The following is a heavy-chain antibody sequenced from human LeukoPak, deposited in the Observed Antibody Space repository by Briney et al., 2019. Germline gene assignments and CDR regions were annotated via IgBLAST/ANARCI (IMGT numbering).Heavy chain of an antibody. CDR3: ARNGAARVYYFDY. Sequence: VASVKVSCKASGGTFSSYAISWVRQAPGQGLEWMGRIIPMLGIANYAQKFQGRVTITADKSTSTAYMELSSLRSEDTAVYYCARNGAARVYYFDYWGQGTLVTVSS. V-gene: IGHV1-69*04. CDR2: IIPMLGIA. CDR1: GGTFSSYA. J-gene: IGHJ4*02. D-gene: IGHD6-25*01.